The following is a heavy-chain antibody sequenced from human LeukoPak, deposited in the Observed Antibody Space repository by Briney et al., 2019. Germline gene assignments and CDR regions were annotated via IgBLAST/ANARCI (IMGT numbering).Heavy chain of an antibody. J-gene: IGHJ6*04. D-gene: IGHD3-16*02. V-gene: IGHV3-74*01. CDR1: GFTFSRYW. Sequence: GGSRRLSCAASGFTFSRYWMHWLRQAPRKGPVWVSRISTDGSRTSYADSVKGRFTIYRDSGKSALYLQLNSLRAEDTAVYYCASYLSSIPSGMDVWGEGTTVSVSS. CDR3: ASYLSSIPSGMDV. CDR2: ISTDGSRT.